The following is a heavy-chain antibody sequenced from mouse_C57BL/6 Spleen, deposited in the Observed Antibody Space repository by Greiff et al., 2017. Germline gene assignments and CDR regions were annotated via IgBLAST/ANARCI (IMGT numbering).Heavy chain of an antibody. CDR2: IDPSDSYT. CDR3: ARSGYYYGSSDFDY. J-gene: IGHJ2*01. CDR1: GYTFTSYW. D-gene: IGHD1-1*01. V-gene: IGHV1-69*01. Sequence: VQLQQPGAELVMPGASVKLSCKASGYTFTSYWMHWVKQRPGQGLEWIGEIDPSDSYTNYNHKFKCKSTLTVDKSSSTAYMQLSSLTSEDSAVYYCARSGYYYGSSDFDYWGQGTTLTVSS.